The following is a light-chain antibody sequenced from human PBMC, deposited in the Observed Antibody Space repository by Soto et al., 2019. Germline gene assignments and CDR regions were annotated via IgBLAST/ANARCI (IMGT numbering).Light chain of an antibody. CDR1: QSVTNN. Sequence: PGERATLSCRASQSVTNNYLAWYQQRPGLAPRLLIYGASTRTAGIPARFTGSGSGTEFTLTISSLQSEDFAVYYRHQYDNWPPWTFGHGTKVDSK. V-gene: IGKV3D-15*01. CDR3: HQYDNWPPWT. CDR2: GAS. J-gene: IGKJ1*01.